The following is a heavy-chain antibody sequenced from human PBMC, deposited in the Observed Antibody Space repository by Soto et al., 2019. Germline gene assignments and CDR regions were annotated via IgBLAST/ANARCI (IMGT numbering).Heavy chain of an antibody. CDR1: GGSISSYY. V-gene: IGHV4-59*08. Sequence: SETLSLTCTVSGGSISSYYWSWIRQPPGKGLEWIGYIYYSGSTNYNPSPKSRVTISVDTSKNQFSLKLISVTAADTAVYYCAATERYYDILTGYYTHYYFDYWGQGTLVTVSS. J-gene: IGHJ4*02. CDR2: IYYSGST. CDR3: AATERYYDILTGYYTHYYFDY. D-gene: IGHD3-9*01.